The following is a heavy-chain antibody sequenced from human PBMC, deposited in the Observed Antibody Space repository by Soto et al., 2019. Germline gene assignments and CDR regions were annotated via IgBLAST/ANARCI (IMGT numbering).Heavy chain of an antibody. CDR2: IYSGGST. Sequence: GGSLRLSCAASGFTVSSNYMSWVRQAPGKGLEWVSVIYSGGSTYYADSVKGRFTISRDNSKNTLYLQMNSLRAEDTAVYYCARVKNWDFNWFDPWGQGTLVTVSS. V-gene: IGHV3-66*01. CDR1: GFTVSSNY. CDR3: ARVKNWDFNWFDP. J-gene: IGHJ5*02. D-gene: IGHD7-27*01.